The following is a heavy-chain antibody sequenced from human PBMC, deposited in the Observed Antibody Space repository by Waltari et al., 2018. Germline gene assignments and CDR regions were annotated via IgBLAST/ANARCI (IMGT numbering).Heavy chain of an antibody. V-gene: IGHV4-59*01. CDR1: GGSISSYY. Sequence: QVQLQESGPGLVKPSETLSLTCTVSGGSISSYYWSWIRQPPGKGLEWIGYIYYSGSTNYNPSLKSRVTISVDTSKNQFSLKLSSVTAADTAVYYCVKGNGDYWGQGTLVTVSS. CDR2: IYYSGST. J-gene: IGHJ4*02. CDR3: VKGNGDY. D-gene: IGHD1-1*01.